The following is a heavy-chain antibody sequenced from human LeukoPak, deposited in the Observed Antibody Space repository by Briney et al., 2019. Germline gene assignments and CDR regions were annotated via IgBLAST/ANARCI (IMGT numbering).Heavy chain of an antibody. CDR1: GGSISSYH. D-gene: IGHD3-3*01. CDR2: IYYSGST. J-gene: IGHJ4*02. Sequence: SETLSLTCTVSGGSISSYHWSWIRQPPGKGLEWIGYIYYSGSTNYNPSLKSRVTISVDTSKNQFSLKLSSVTAADTAVYYCAGFWSGYYKRDYWGQGTLVTVSS. V-gene: IGHV4-59*01. CDR3: AGFWSGYYKRDY.